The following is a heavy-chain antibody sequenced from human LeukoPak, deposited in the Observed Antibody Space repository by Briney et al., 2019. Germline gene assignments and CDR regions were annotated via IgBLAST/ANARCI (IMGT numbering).Heavy chain of an antibody. CDR3: ARSLDIVVVPAAIPHYYYYGMDV. CDR2: ISSSSSYI. V-gene: IGHV3-21*01. J-gene: IGHJ6*02. Sequence: GGSLRLSCAASGFTFSSYSMNWVRQAPGKGLEWVSSISSSSSYIYYADSVKGQFTISRDNAKNSLYLQMNSLRAEDTAVYYCARSLDIVVVPAAIPHYYYYGMDVWGQGTTVTVSS. CDR1: GFTFSSYS. D-gene: IGHD2-2*03.